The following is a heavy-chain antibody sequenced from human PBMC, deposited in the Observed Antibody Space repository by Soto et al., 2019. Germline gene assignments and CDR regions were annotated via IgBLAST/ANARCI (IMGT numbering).Heavy chain of an antibody. J-gene: IGHJ6*02. D-gene: IGHD6-13*01. CDR1: GFTFSSYG. CDR2: ISYDGSNK. CDR3: SSSSWYRPGAAQNYYGMDV. Sequence: QVQLVESGGGVVQPGRSLRLSCAASGFTFSSYGMHWVRQAPGKGLEWVAVISYDGSNKYYADSVKGRFTISRDNSKNTLYLQMNSLSAEDTAVYYCSSSSWYRPGAAQNYYGMDVWGQGTTVTVSS. V-gene: IGHV3-30*03.